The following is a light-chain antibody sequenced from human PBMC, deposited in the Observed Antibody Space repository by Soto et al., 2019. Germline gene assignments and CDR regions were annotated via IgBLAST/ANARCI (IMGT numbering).Light chain of an antibody. CDR2: EGS. J-gene: IGLJ1*01. V-gene: IGLV2-14*01. CDR1: SSDVGGYNY. Sequence: QSVLTQPPSASGSPGQSVTISCTGTSSDVGGYNYVSWYQQHPGKAPKVMIYEGSKRPSGVSNRFSGSKSGNTASLTISGLQAEDEADYYCCSYTSSRTYVFGTGTKVTVL. CDR3: CSYTSSRTYV.